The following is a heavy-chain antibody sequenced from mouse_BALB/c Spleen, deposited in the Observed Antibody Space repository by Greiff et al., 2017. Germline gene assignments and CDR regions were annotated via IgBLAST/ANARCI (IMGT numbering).Heavy chain of an antibody. V-gene: IGHV1-4*02. CDR2: INPSSGYT. J-gene: IGHJ4*01. CDR1: GYTFTSYT. Sequence: QVQLQQSAAELARPGASVKMSCKASGYTFTSYTMHWVKQRPGQGLEWIGYINPSSGYTEYNQKFKDKTTLTADKSSSTAYMQLSSLTSEDSAVYYCARFTTAPYYAMDYWGQGTSVTVSS. CDR3: ARFTTAPYYAMDY. D-gene: IGHD1-2*01.